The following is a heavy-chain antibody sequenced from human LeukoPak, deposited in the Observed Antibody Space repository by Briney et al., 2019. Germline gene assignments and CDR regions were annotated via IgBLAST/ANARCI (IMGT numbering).Heavy chain of an antibody. CDR1: GYRFTGYW. V-gene: IGHV5-51*01. J-gene: IGHJ4*02. CDR2: IYPDDSDT. D-gene: IGHD2-15*01. CDR3: ARRCGGSCYDY. Sequence: GESLKISCKGSGYRFTGYWIGWVRQMPGKGLEWMGIIYPDDSDTRYSPSFQGQVTISADKSIGTAYLQWSSLQASDTAMYYCARRCGGSCYDYWGQGTLVTVSS.